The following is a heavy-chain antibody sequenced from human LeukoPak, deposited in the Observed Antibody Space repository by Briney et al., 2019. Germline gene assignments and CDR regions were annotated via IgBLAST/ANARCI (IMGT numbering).Heavy chain of an antibody. CDR1: GGSFSFYY. CDR2: ISQSGST. J-gene: IGHJ3*02. CDR3: ARALGAFDI. V-gene: IGHV4-34*01. Sequence: TSETLSLTCTVSGGSFSFYYWSWIRQPPGKGLEWIGEISQSGSTNYNPSLKSRVNISLDTSENQFSLKLSSVTAADTAVYYCARALGAFDIWGQGTMVTVSS.